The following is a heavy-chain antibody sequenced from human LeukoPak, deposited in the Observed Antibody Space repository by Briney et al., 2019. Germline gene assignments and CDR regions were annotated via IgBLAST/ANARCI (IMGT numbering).Heavy chain of an antibody. CDR1: GYTFTSYA. CDR3: ASGRTIFYYYMDV. V-gene: IGHV1-2*02. D-gene: IGHD3-3*02. Sequence: ASVKVSCKASGYTFTSYAMNWVRQATGQGLEWMGWMNPNSGDTNYAQKFQGRVTMTRDTSISTVYMELSRLRFDDTAVYYCASGRTIFYYYMDVWGKGTTVTISS. J-gene: IGHJ6*03. CDR2: MNPNSGDT.